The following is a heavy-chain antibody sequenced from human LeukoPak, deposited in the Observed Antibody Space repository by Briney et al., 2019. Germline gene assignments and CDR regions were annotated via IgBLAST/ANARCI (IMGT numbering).Heavy chain of an antibody. Sequence: GESLKISCKGSGYSFTNYWIGWVRQLPGEGLEWMGIVYPDDSDTRYSPSFQGQVTISADKSISTAYLQWSSLKASDTAMFYCASSRSGSYSDYWGQGTLVTVSS. V-gene: IGHV5-51*01. CDR2: VYPDDSDT. D-gene: IGHD1-26*01. J-gene: IGHJ4*02. CDR3: ASSRSGSYSDY. CDR1: GYSFTNYW.